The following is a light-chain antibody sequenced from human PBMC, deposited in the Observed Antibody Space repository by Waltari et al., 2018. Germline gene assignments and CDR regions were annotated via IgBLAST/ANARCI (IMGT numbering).Light chain of an antibody. CDR1: QSISKW. V-gene: IGKV1-5*03. J-gene: IGKJ4*01. Sequence: DIQMTQSPSTMSASVGDRVIFSCRASQSISKWLAWYQQKPGKAPKLLIYKASTLESGVPSRFSGSGSGTEFTLTTSSLQPEDFATYYCQQYNSYSLLSFGGGTKVEIK. CDR2: KAS. CDR3: QQYNSYSLLS.